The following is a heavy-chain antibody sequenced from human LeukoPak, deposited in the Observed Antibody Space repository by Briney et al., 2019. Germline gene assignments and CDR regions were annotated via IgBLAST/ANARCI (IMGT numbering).Heavy chain of an antibody. V-gene: IGHV1-8*01. Sequence: ASVKVSCKASGYTLTNYDISWVRQATGQGLEWMGWMNPNSGNTGYAEKFQGRVTMTRDTSISTAYMELSSLRSDDTAVYYCARNSGLADCWGRGTLVTVSS. CDR3: ARNSGLADC. J-gene: IGHJ4*02. CDR1: GYTLTNYD. D-gene: IGHD5-12*01. CDR2: MNPNSGNT.